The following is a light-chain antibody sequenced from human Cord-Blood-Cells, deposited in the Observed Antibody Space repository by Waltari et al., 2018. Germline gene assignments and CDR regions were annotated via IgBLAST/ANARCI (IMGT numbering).Light chain of an antibody. V-gene: IGLV2-14*01. Sequence: QSALTQPASVSGSPGQALTISCTGTSSDVGGYNYVSWYQQHTGKAPKLMMYVVSNRPSVVSNRVSGSKSGNTASLTISGLQAEDEADYYCSSYTSSSTYVFGTGTKVTVL. CDR3: SSYTSSSTYV. J-gene: IGLJ1*01. CDR2: VVS. CDR1: SSDVGGYNY.